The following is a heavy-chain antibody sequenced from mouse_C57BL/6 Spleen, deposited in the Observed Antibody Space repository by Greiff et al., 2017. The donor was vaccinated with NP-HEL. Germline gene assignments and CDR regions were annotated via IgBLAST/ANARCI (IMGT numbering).Heavy chain of an antibody. CDR1: GYSFTGYY. D-gene: IGHD1-1*01. Sequence: VQLQQSGPELVKPGASVKISCKASGYSFTGYYMNWVKQSPEKSLEWIGEINPSTGGTTYNQKFKAKATLTVDKSSSTAYMQLKSLTSEDSAVYYCARYPHYYGGSDRYDFDYWGQGTTLTVSS. CDR2: INPSTGGT. V-gene: IGHV1-42*01. J-gene: IGHJ2*01. CDR3: ARYPHYYGGSDRYDFDY.